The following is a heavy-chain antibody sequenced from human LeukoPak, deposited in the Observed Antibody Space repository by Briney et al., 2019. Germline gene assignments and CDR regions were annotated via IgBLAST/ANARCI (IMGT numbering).Heavy chain of an antibody. CDR3: TTDTFGARDS. CDR1: GYTFSRYW. CDR2: INEDGSST. Sequence: GGSLRLSCAASGYTFSRYWMHWVRQAPGKGLVWVSRINEDGSSTSYAESVRGRFTISRDNAKNTLYLQMSSLRAEDAAVYYCTTDTFGARDSWGQGTLVTVSS. D-gene: IGHD3-10*01. V-gene: IGHV3-74*01. J-gene: IGHJ4*02.